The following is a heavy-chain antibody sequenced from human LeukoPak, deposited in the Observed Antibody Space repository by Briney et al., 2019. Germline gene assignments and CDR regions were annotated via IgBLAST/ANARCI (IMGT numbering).Heavy chain of an antibody. V-gene: IGHV4-30-2*01. D-gene: IGHD6-13*01. Sequence: SETLSHTCTVSGGSISSGGFYWSWIRQPPGKGLEWIGYIHHSGDTYQNPSLKSRVTVSSDRSKNEFYLKLRSVTAADTAVYYCARLIAADPQLDYWGQGTLVTVSS. CDR2: IHHSGDT. CDR1: GGSISSGGFY. CDR3: ARLIAADPQLDY. J-gene: IGHJ4*02.